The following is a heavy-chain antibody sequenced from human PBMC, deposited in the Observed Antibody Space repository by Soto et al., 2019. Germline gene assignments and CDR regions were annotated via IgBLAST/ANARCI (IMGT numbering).Heavy chain of an antibody. V-gene: IGHV4-39*01. CDR3: ARPIPPLRFLEWPGPFDY. J-gene: IGHJ4*02. Sequence: PSETLSLTCTVSGGSISSSSYYWGWIRQPPGKGLEWIGSIYYSGSTYYNPSLKSRVTISVDTSKNQFSLKLSSVTAADTAVYYCARPIPPLRFLEWPGPFDYWGQGTLVTVSS. CDR1: GGSISSSSYY. D-gene: IGHD3-3*01. CDR2: IYYSGST.